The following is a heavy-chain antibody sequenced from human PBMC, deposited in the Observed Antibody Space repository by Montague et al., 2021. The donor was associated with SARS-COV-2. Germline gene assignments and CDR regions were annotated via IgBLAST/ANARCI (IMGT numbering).Heavy chain of an antibody. D-gene: IGHD3-10*01. J-gene: IGHJ6*03. CDR3: ARLRDGVVPSPILGVGPYYSYYYMDV. CDR2: VNHGGST. Sequence: SETLSLTCAVHGTSFSGYYWSCIRQHPGKGLEWWVEVNHGGSTKYNPSLNRRLTISSDTSKNQFSLKLTSVAAADTAVYYCARLRDGVVPSPILGVGPYYSYYYMDVWGRGTTVTVSS. CDR1: GTSFSGYY. V-gene: IGHV4-34*01.